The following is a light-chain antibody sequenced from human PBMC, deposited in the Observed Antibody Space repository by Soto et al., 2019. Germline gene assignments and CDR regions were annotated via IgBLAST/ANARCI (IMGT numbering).Light chain of an antibody. V-gene: IGLV1-47*01. J-gene: IGLJ3*02. CDR1: SPNIGNNY. CDR2: TDN. CDR3: AAWDDSLTSVV. Sequence: QPVLTQPPSASGTPGQSVTISCSGSSPNIGNNYVYWYQQFPGAAPKLLIYTDNQRPSGVPDRFSGSKSGTSASLAISGLRSEDEADYHCAAWDDSLTSVVFGGGTKLTVL.